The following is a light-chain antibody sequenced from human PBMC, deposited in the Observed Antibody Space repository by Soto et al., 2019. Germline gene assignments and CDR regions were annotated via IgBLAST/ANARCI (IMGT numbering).Light chain of an antibody. CDR2: GAS. CDR1: QSVSSSY. Sequence: EIVLTQSPGTLSLSPGERATLSCRASQSVSSSYLAWYQHKPGQAPRLLIYGASSRATGSPDRFSGSGSVTDFALPISRLEPEDFAVYYCQQYGSSPHTFGQGTKLEIK. J-gene: IGKJ2*01. V-gene: IGKV3-20*01. CDR3: QQYGSSPHT.